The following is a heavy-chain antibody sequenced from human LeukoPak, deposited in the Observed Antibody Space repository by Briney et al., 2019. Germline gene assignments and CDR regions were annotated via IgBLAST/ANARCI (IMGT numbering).Heavy chain of an antibody. D-gene: IGHD3-10*01. CDR3: ARVRSDYYGSGPVKVANYYFDY. CDR1: GGSFSGYY. V-gene: IGHV4-34*09. Sequence: SETLSLTCAVYGGSFSGYYWSWIRQPPGKGLEWIGEINHSGSTNYNPSLKSRVTISVDTSKNQFSLKLSSVTAADTAVYYCARVRSDYYGSGPVKVANYYFDYWGQGTLVTVSS. J-gene: IGHJ4*02. CDR2: INHSGST.